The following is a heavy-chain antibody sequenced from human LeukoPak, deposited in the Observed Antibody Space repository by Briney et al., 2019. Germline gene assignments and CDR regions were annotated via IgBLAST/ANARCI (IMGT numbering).Heavy chain of an antibody. CDR1: GGSISSYY. V-gene: IGHV4-59*01. CDR2: IYYSGST. Sequence: SETLSLTCTVSGGSISSYYWSWIRQPPGKGLEWIGYIYYSGSTNYNPSLKSRVTISVDTSKNQFSLKLSSVTAADTAVYYCARGRDGWPHPYDSSGYYYETKYYFDYWGQGTLVTVSS. CDR3: ARGRDGWPHPYDSSGYYYETKYYFDY. J-gene: IGHJ4*02. D-gene: IGHD3-22*01.